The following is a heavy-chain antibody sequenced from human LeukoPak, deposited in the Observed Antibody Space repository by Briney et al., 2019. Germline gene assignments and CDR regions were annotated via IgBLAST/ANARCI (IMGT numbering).Heavy chain of an antibody. CDR3: ARSPHCSSTSCYIRWFDP. Sequence: ASETLSLTCAVYGGSFSGYYWSWIRQPPGKGLEWIGEINHSGSTNYNPSLKSRVTISVDTSKNQFSLKLSSVTAADTAVYYCARSPHCSSTSCYIRWFDPWGQGTLVTVSS. CDR1: GGSFSGYY. J-gene: IGHJ5*02. CDR2: INHSGST. V-gene: IGHV4-34*01. D-gene: IGHD2-2*02.